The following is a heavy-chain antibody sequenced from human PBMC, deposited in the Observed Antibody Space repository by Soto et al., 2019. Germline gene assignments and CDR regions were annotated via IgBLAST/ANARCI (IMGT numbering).Heavy chain of an antibody. J-gene: IGHJ6*03. CDR3: TRAYCSSASCLSVGPFYYYMDV. Sequence: EVQLVESGGGLVQPGGSLRLSCAASGFTFSDHYMDWVRQAPGKGLEWVGRAKDKANGYTIEYAASGKGRFTISRDDSKNLFFLQMNSLKTEDTAVYYCTRAYCSSASCLSVGPFYYYMDVWGKGTAVSVSS. D-gene: IGHD2-2*01. CDR2: AKDKANGYTI. V-gene: IGHV3-72*01. CDR1: GFTFSDHY.